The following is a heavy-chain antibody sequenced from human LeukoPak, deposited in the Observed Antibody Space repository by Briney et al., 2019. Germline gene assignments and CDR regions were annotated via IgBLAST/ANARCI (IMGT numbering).Heavy chain of an antibody. CDR2: IYYSGST. J-gene: IGHJ4*02. D-gene: IGHD1-26*01. Sequence: PSESLSLTCTVSGGSISSGDYYWSWIRQPPGKGLEWIGYIYYSGSTYYNPSLKSRVTISVDTSKNQFSLKLSSVTAADTAVYYCARDRIVGATELLDYWGQGTLVTVSS. CDR3: ARDRIVGATELLDY. V-gene: IGHV4-30-4*08. CDR1: GGSISSGDYY.